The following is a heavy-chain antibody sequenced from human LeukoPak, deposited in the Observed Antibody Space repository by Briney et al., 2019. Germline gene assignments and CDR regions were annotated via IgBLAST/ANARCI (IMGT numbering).Heavy chain of an antibody. Sequence: SETLSLTCTVSGGSISSYYWSWIRQPPGKGLEWTGYIYYSGSTNYNPSLKSRATISVDTSKNQFSLKLSSVTAADTAVYYCARDMPKRGYDLGGWFDPWGQGTLVTVSS. V-gene: IGHV4-59*01. CDR3: ARDMPKRGYDLGGWFDP. J-gene: IGHJ5*02. CDR2: IYYSGST. CDR1: GGSISSYY. D-gene: IGHD5-12*01.